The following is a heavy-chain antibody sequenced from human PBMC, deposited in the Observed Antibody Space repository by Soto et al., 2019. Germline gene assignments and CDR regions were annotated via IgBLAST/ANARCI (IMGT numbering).Heavy chain of an antibody. CDR1: GFTFRSCS. CDR2: ISSTSTYI. D-gene: IGHD6-19*01. V-gene: IGHV3-21*01. CDR3: ARDGSGWSRDY. Sequence: EVQLVESGGGLVKPGGSLRLSVAASGFTFRSCSMNWVRQTPGKGLEWVSSISSTSTYIYYADSVKGRFTISRDNAKNSLYLQMNSLRVEDTAVYYCARDGSGWSRDYWGQGTLVTVSS. J-gene: IGHJ4*02.